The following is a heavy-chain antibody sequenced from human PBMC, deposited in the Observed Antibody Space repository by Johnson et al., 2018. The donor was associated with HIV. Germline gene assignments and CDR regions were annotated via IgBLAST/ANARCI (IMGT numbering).Heavy chain of an antibody. CDR1: GFTFSSYA. J-gene: IGHJ3*01. CDR2: ISYDGLNK. Sequence: QVQLVESGGGVVQSGRSLRLSCAASGFTFSSYAMHWVRQAPGKGLEWVAVISYDGLNKYYADSVKGRITISRDNSKNTLYLQMNSLRVEDTAVYYCAKDVLRSVDLLPDSLEVWGQGTVVTV. V-gene: IGHV3-30-3*01. D-gene: IGHD3-9*01. CDR3: AKDVLRSVDLLPDSLEV.